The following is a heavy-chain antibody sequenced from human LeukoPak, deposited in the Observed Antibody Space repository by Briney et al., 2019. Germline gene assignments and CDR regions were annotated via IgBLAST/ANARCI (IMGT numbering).Heavy chain of an antibody. CDR2: ISYDGSNK. Sequence: GGSLRLSCAASGFTFSSYGMHWVRQAPGKGLEWVAVISYDGSNKYYADSVKGRFTISRDNSKNTLYLQMNSLRAEDTAVYYCAKDRVDTAIGIHYYYYGMDVWGQGTTVTVSS. CDR3: AKDRVDTAIGIHYYYYGMDV. J-gene: IGHJ6*02. V-gene: IGHV3-30*18. CDR1: GFTFSSYG. D-gene: IGHD5-18*01.